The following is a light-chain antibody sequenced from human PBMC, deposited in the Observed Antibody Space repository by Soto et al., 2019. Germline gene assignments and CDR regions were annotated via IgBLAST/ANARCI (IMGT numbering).Light chain of an antibody. CDR2: AAS. CDR3: QQSSSTLFT. Sequence: DIQMTQSPSSLSASVGDIVTITCRASQSISGYLNWYQQKRGKAPKLLIYAASTLQSGVPSRFSGSGSVTDFTLTISSLQPEDFATYYCQQSSSTLFTFCPGTSVDI. J-gene: IGKJ3*01. CDR1: QSISGY. V-gene: IGKV1-39*01.